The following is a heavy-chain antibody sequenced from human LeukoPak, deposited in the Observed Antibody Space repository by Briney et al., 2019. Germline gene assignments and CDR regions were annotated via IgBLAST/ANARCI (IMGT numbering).Heavy chain of an antibody. J-gene: IGHJ4*02. CDR2: ISGSGGST. Sequence: GGSLRLSCAASGFTFSSYATSWVRQAPGKGLEWVSAISGSGGSTYYADSVKGRFTISRDNSKNTLYLQMNSLRAEDTAVYYCAKDSIAAHTVYFDYWGQGTLVTVSS. V-gene: IGHV3-23*01. CDR3: AKDSIAAHTVYFDY. D-gene: IGHD6-13*01. CDR1: GFTFSSYA.